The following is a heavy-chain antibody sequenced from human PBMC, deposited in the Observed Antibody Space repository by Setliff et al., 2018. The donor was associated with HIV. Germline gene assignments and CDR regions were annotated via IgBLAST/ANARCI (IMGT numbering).Heavy chain of an antibody. J-gene: IGHJ4*02. CDR1: GFTFSSYG. Sequence: GGSLRLSCAASGFTFSSYGMHWVRQAPGKGLEWVAFIRYDGTYKYYADSLEGRFTISRDNAQYSLYLQMNSLRAEDTAMYYCVRGLGSPTYYFDYWGQGTLVTVSS. V-gene: IGHV3-30*02. D-gene: IGHD3-9*01. CDR2: IRYDGTYK. CDR3: VRGLGSPTYYFDY.